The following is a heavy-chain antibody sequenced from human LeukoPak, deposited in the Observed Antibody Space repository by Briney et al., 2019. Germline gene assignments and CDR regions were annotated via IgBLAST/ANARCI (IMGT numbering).Heavy chain of an antibody. V-gene: IGHV4-59*08. CDR1: GGSIASVY. D-gene: IGHD3-22*01. CDR2: MFNSGYP. Sequence: SETLSLTCTVSGGSIASVYWSWIRQPPGKGLEWIGAMFNSGYPNYGHSIKSRITMSLDTSKSQFFLTLNSVTAAVTDVYYCTKQGRAFYYVSGGYYIYDYFDSWGQGALVTVSS. CDR3: TKQGRAFYYVSGGYYIYDYFDS. J-gene: IGHJ4*02.